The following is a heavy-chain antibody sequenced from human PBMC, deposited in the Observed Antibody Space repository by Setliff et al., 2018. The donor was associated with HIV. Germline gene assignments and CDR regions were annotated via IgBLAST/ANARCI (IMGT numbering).Heavy chain of an antibody. V-gene: IGHV4-38-2*01. CDR3: ARGQGCGGGCHYAFEM. D-gene: IGHD2-21*02. J-gene: IGHJ3*02. Sequence: SETLSLTCAVSGGSISSDNWWTWIRQPPGKGLEWIGSIHDSGRTYYNPSLKSRVTISVDMSKNQFSLNLNSVTAADTAVYYCARGQGCGGGCHYAFEMWGQGTMVTVSS. CDR2: IHDSGRT. CDR1: GGSISSDNW.